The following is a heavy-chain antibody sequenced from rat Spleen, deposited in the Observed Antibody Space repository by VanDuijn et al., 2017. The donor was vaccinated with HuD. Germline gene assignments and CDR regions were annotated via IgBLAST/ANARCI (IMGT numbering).Heavy chain of an antibody. CDR2: ISYGDSSGHSIT. J-gene: IGHJ2*01. CDR3: ARRHYGYTDYFDY. V-gene: IGHV5-29*01. D-gene: IGHD1-9*01. CDR1: GFTFSDYG. Sequence: EVQLVESGGGLVQPGRSLKLSCAASGFTFSDYGMAWVRQAPTKGLEWVATISYGDSSGHSITYYRDSVKGRFTISRDNAKSTLNLQMDSLRSEDTATYYCARRHYGYTDYFDYWGQGVMVTVSS.